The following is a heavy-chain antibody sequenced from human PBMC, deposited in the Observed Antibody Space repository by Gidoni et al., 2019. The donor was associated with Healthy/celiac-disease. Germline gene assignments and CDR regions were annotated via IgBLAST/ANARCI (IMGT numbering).Heavy chain of an antibody. CDR2: IFYSGST. J-gene: IGHJ4*02. Sequence: QVQLQESGPGLVKPSETLSLPCTFSGGPVSSGSYFWSWIRQPPGKGLEWIGYIFYSGSTNYNPSLKSRVTISIDTSKNQFSLKLSSVTAADTAVYYCARGDTAMEYDYWGQGTLVTVSS. CDR3: ARGDTAMEYDY. CDR1: GGPVSSGSYF. D-gene: IGHD5-18*01. V-gene: IGHV4-61*01.